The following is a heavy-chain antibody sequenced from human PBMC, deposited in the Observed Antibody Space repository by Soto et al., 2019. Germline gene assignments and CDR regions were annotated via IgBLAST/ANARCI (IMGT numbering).Heavy chain of an antibody. CDR1: GFSISSSSNY. J-gene: IGHJ4*02. CDR3: VGFYFDY. Sequence: EVQLVESGGGLIQPGGSLRLSCAASGFSISSSSNYMSWVRQAPGKGLEWVSVIYSDGTTYYADSVKGRFTISRDNSKNTLYLQMNNLRDDDTAVYYCVGFYFDYCGQGTLVTVSS. V-gene: IGHV3-53*01. CDR2: IYSDGTT.